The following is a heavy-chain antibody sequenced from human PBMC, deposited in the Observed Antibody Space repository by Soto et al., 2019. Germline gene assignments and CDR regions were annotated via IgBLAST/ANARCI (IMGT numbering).Heavy chain of an antibody. CDR2: INPSGGST. V-gene: IGHV1-46*03. D-gene: IGHD2-2*01. J-gene: IGHJ6*02. CDR3: AKAVVTADNYGTDV. Sequence: AAVKVSCKSSGYTFTSYYMHWVRQAPGQGLEWMGIINPSGGSTSYARKFKGRVTMTRDTSTSTVYMELSSLRSEDTAVYYCAKAVVTADNYGTDVPGPASTVTL. CDR1: GYTFTSYY.